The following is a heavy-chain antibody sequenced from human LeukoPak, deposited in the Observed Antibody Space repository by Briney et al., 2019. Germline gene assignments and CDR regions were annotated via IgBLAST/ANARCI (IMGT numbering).Heavy chain of an antibody. CDR1: GGSISSYY. CDR2: IYDSGST. J-gene: IGHJ3*02. D-gene: IGHD1-1*01. Sequence: SETLSLTCTVSGGSISSYYWSWIRQPPGKGLEWIGNIYDSGSTYYNPSLRSRVTISLDTSKNQFSLKVNSVTAADTAVYYCARHNDPGHAFDIWGQGTMVTVSS. V-gene: IGHV4-59*08. CDR3: ARHNDPGHAFDI.